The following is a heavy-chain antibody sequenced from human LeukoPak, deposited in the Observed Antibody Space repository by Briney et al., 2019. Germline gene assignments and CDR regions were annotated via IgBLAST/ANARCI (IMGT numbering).Heavy chain of an antibody. CDR1: GFTFSDYY. D-gene: IGHD3-9*01. J-gene: IGHJ4*02. V-gene: IGHV3-11*01. Sequence: GGSLRLSCAASGFTFSDYYMSWIRQAPGKGLEWVSYVSSSGSTIYYADSVKGRSTISRDNAKNSLYLQMNSLRAEDTAVYYCASGRYFDWLSPTYFDYWGQGTLVTVSS. CDR3: ASGRYFDWLSPTYFDY. CDR2: VSSSGSTI.